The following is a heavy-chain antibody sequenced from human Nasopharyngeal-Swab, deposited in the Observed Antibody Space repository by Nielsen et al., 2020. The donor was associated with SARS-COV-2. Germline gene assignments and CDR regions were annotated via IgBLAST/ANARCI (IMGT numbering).Heavy chain of an antibody. D-gene: IGHD3-9*01. CDR3: ARGISYYDILTGYYGRGAYYFDY. CDR2: ISGSSSTI. Sequence: WIRQPSGKGLECVSYISGSSSTIYYADSVKGRFTISRDNAKNSLYLQMNSLRDEDTAVYYCARGISYYDILTGYYGRGAYYFDYWGQGTLVTVSS. J-gene: IGHJ4*02. V-gene: IGHV3-48*02.